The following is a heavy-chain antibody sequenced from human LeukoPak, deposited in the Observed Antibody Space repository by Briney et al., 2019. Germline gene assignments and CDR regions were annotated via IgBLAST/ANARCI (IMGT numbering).Heavy chain of an antibody. CDR3: TRVQAGRAVLMDV. Sequence: QPGGSLRLSCAASGFTLSSYWMHWVRQAPGEGLVWVSRIDPDGSTTNYADSVKGRFTTSRDNAKNTLYLQMNSLRAEDTALYYCTRVQAGRAVLMDVWGRGTTVTVSS. CDR1: GFTLSSYW. V-gene: IGHV3-74*01. J-gene: IGHJ6*02. CDR2: IDPDGSTT. D-gene: IGHD1-26*01.